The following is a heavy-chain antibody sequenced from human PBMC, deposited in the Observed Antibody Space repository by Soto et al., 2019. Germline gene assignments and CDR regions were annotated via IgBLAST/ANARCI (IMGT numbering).Heavy chain of an antibody. CDR1: EDTFRNYA. Sequence: QVELVQSGAEVKKPGSSVKVSCQASEDTFRNYAISWVRQAPGQGLEGLGGIIPIFGTANYAQKFQGRVTSTADTSANTVYLELSSLRSEDTAVYYCASTKYDSSAYYYWYLGLWGRGTLVTVSS. D-gene: IGHD3-22*01. J-gene: IGHJ2*01. V-gene: IGHV1-69*06. CDR2: IIPIFGTA. CDR3: ASTKYDSSAYYYWYLGL.